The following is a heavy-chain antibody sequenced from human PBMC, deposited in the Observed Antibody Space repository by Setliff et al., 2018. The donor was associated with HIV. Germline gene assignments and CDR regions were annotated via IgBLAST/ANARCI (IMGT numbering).Heavy chain of an antibody. J-gene: IGHJ4*02. CDR3: ARSIYGSGTYPLDV. CDR2: IYYTGST. V-gene: IGHV4-4*07. CDR1: GNSFSGYH. Sequence: PSETLSLTCNYSGNSFSGYHWNWIRQPAGKGLEWLGRIYYTGSTEYNPSLKSRLTMSMDTSKDQFSLRLVSLTTADPAVYYCARSIYGSGTYPLDVWGPGTLVTVSS. D-gene: IGHD3-10*01.